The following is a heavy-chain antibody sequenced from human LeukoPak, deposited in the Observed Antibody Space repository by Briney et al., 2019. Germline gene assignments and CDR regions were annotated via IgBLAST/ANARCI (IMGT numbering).Heavy chain of an antibody. Sequence: PSETLSLTCTVSGGSISSYYWSWIRQPPGKGLEWIGEINHSGSTNYNPSLKSRVTISVDTSKNQFSLKLSSVTAADTAVYYCARVRITIFGVVNTFDYWGQGTLVTVSS. CDR1: GGSISSYY. CDR3: ARVRITIFGVVNTFDY. J-gene: IGHJ4*02. V-gene: IGHV4-34*01. CDR2: INHSGST. D-gene: IGHD3-3*01.